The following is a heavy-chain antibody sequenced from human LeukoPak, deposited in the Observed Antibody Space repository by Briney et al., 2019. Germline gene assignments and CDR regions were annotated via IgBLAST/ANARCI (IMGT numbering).Heavy chain of an antibody. D-gene: IGHD6-13*01. CDR2: IYYSGST. V-gene: IGHV4-59*01. CDR1: GGSISSYY. CDR3: TRVKAAAGTHYYYQGMDV. Sequence: SETLSLTCPVSGGSISSYYWSWIRQPPGQGLGWNGYIYYSGSTNYNPSLKSRVTMSVDTSKNHFSLKLSSVTAADTAVYYCTRVKAAAGTHYYYQGMDVWGQGTTVSVSS. J-gene: IGHJ6*02.